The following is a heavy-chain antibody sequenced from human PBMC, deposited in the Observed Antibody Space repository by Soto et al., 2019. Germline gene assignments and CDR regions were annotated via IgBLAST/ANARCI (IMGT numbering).Heavy chain of an antibody. J-gene: IGHJ6*02. CDR2: FKSKTDGGTT. V-gene: IGHV3-15*07. CDR1: GFTFSNAW. CDR3: TTDSGPSFDFWSAPSDALGRMHV. D-gene: IGHD3-3*01. Sequence: PGGSLRLSCAASGFTFSNAWMNWVRQAPGKGLEWVGRFKSKTDGGTTDYAAPVKGRFTISRDDSKNTLYLQMNSLKTEDTAVYYCTTDSGPSFDFWSAPSDALGRMHVWAQGTTVTVS.